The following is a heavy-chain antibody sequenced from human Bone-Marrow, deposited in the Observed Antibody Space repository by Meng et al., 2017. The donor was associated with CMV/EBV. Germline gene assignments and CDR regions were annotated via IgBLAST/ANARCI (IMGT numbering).Heavy chain of an antibody. D-gene: IGHD3-10*01. J-gene: IGHJ5*02. CDR2: MNPNSGNA. CDR3: VRLAVRGVIGP. CDR1: GYTFTSYD. Sequence: ASVTVSCKASGYTFTSYDINWVRQASGQGLEWLGWMNPNSGNAGYAQKFQGRVTMTRDTSISKAYMKLTSLTSEDTAVYFCVRLAVRGVIGPWGQGTLVTVSS. V-gene: IGHV1-8*01.